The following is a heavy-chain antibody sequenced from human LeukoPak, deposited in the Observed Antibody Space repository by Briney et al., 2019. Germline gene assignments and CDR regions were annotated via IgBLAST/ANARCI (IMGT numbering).Heavy chain of an antibody. CDR3: ARVAVQQLEMYYFDY. D-gene: IGHD6-13*01. CDR1: GYTFTGYY. CDR2: INPNSGGS. J-gene: IGHJ4*02. V-gene: IGHV1-2*02. Sequence: ASVKVSCKASGYTFTGYYMHWVRQAPGQGLEWMGWINPNSGGSNYEQKFQGRVTMTRDKSISTVYMELSSLRSDDTAVYYCARVAVQQLEMYYFDYWGQGTPVTVSS.